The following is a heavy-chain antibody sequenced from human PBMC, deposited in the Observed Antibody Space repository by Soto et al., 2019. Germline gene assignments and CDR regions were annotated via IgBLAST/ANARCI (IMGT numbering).Heavy chain of an antibody. CDR2: IIPIFGTA. V-gene: IGHV1-69*13. J-gene: IGHJ5*02. CDR3: ARAHAYYYGSGSYNYEHNWFDP. Sequence: SVKVSCKASGGTFSSYAISWVRQAPGQGLEWMGGIIPIFGTANYAQKFQGRVTITADESTSTAYMELSSLRSEDTAVYYCARAHAYYYGSGSYNYEHNWFDPWGQGTLVTVSS. D-gene: IGHD3-10*01. CDR1: GGTFSSYA.